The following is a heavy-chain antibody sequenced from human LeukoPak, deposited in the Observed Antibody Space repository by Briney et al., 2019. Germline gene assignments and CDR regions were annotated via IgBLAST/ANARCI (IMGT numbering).Heavy chain of an antibody. CDR3: ASNPRRNAEYYYYGMDA. CDR2: IIPIFGTA. CDR1: GGIFSSYA. J-gene: IGHJ6*02. D-gene: IGHD1-14*01. V-gene: IGHV1-69*13. Sequence: ASVKVSCKASGGIFSSYAISWVRQAPGQGLEWMGGIIPIFGTANYTQKFQGRVTITADESTSTAYMDLSSLRSEDTAVYYCASNPRRNAEYYYYGMDAWGQGTTVTVSS.